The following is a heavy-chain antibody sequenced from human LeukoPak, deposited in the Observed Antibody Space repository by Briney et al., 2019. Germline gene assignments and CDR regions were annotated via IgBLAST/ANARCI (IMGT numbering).Heavy chain of an antibody. CDR3: ARLYYYDSSGYVDY. D-gene: IGHD3-22*01. Sequence: SETLSLTCTVSGGSISSSSYYWGWIRQPPGKGLEWIGSIYYSGSTYYNPSLKSRVTISVDTSKNQFSLKLSSVAAADTAVYYCARLYYYDSSGYVDYWGQGTLVTVPS. CDR2: IYYSGST. J-gene: IGHJ4*02. V-gene: IGHV4-39*01. CDR1: GGSISSSSYY.